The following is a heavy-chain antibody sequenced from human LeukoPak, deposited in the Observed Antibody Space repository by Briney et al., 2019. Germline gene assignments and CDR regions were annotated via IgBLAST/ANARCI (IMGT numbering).Heavy chain of an antibody. CDR3: AKDGTSYYYIYY. J-gene: IGHJ4*02. D-gene: IGHD2/OR15-2a*01. V-gene: IGHV3-30*02. CDR2: IRYDGSNT. Sequence: GGSLRLSCAASGFTFNNYGMHWVRQAPGKGLEWLAFIRYDGSNTYYADSVKGRFTVSRDDSKNTLYLQMNSLRGDDTAVYYCAKDGTSYYYIYYWGQGTLVIVSS. CDR1: GFTFNNYG.